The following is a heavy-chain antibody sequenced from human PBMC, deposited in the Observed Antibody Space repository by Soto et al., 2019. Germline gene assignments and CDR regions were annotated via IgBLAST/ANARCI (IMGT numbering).Heavy chain of an antibody. D-gene: IGHD3-3*01. CDR3: AKSGRFLEWLHYGQYDD. J-gene: IGHJ4*02. CDR2: ISGSGGST. Sequence: GGSLRLSCAASGFTFSSYAMSWVRQAPGKGLEWVSAISGSGGSTYYADSVKGRFTISRDNSKNTLYLQMNSLRAEDTAVYYCAKSGRFLEWLHYGQYDDWGQGTLVTVSS. CDR1: GFTFSSYA. V-gene: IGHV3-23*01.